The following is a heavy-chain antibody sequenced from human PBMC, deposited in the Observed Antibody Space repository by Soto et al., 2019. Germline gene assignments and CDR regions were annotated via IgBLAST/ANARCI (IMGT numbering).Heavy chain of an antibody. CDR1: GFAFSDYA. V-gene: IGHV3-23*01. D-gene: IGHD3-16*01. CDR2: ISDGDGAT. J-gene: IGHJ4*02. CDR3: AKGRTFFDF. Sequence: EVHLLESGGGLVQPGGSLRLSCAASGFAFSDYAMTWVRQAPGKGLEWVSDISDGDGATHYADSVKGRFTISRDDSKNTLYLQMDSLRAEDVAVYYCAKGRTFFDFWGQGTLVTVSS.